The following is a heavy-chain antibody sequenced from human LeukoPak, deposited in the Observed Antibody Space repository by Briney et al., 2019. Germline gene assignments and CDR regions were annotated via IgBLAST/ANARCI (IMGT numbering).Heavy chain of an antibody. CDR3: ARHRDGYNRPLDY. CDR2: LHYSGST. J-gene: IGHJ4*02. CDR1: GGSISSSGHY. V-gene: IGHV4-39*01. Sequence: SETLSLTCTVSGGSISSSGHYWGWIRQPPGKGLEWIGSLHYSGSTYHNPPLKSRITISADTSNNQFSLKLSSVAAADTAVYYCARHRDGYNRPLDYWGQGTLVTVSS. D-gene: IGHD5-24*01.